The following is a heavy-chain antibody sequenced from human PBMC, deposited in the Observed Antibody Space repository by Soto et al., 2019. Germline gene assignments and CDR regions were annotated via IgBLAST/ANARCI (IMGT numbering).Heavy chain of an antibody. CDR3: AKDPNGDYVGAFDG. Sequence: EVQLLESGGGLVQPGGSLRLSCAGSGLTFSKYAMVWVRQAPGKGLEWVSAITGGGGGTYYADSVRGRFSISRDNSKNTLYLQMNSLRAEDTALYYCAKDPNGDYVGAFDGWGPGTMGTVSS. V-gene: IGHV3-23*01. CDR2: ITGGGGGT. D-gene: IGHD4-17*01. J-gene: IGHJ3*01. CDR1: GLTFSKYA.